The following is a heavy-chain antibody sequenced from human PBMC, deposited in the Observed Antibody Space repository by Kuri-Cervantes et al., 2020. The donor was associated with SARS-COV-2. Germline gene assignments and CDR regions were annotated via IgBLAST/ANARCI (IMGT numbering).Heavy chain of an antibody. Sequence: SVKVSCKASGGTFSSYAISWVRQAPGQGLEWMGGIIPIFGTANYAQKFQGRVTITADKSTSTAYMELSSLRSEDTAVYYCARVVLDYYHTSGLNWFDPWGQGTLVTVSS. CDR1: GGTFSSYA. J-gene: IGHJ5*02. V-gene: IGHV1-69*06. CDR2: IIPIFGTA. CDR3: ARVVLDYYHTSGLNWFDP. D-gene: IGHD3-22*01.